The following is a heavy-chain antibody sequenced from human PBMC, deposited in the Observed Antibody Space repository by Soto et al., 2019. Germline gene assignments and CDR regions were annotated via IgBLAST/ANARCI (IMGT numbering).Heavy chain of an antibody. J-gene: IGHJ5*02. CDR3: ARGPAGNNWFDP. V-gene: IGHV4-34*01. CDR2: INHSGST. Sequence: SETLSLTCAVYGGSFSGYYWSWIPQPPGKGLEWIGEINHSGSTNYNPSLKSRVTISVDTSKNQFSLKLSSVTAADTAVYYCARGPAGNNWFDPWGQGTLVTVSS. D-gene: IGHD6-13*01. CDR1: GGSFSGYY.